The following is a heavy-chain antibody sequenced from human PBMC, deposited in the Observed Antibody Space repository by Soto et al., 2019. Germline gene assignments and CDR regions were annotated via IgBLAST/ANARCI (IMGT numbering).Heavy chain of an antibody. J-gene: IGHJ6*02. D-gene: IGHD3-3*01. V-gene: IGHV1-18*04. CDR3: ARAELRFLEWSPYPHYYGMDV. CDR1: GYTFTSYG. CDR2: ISAYNGNT. Sequence: ASVKVSCKASGYTFTSYGISWVRQAPGQGLEWMGWISAYNGNTNYAQKLQGRVTMTTDTSTSTAYMELRSLRSDETDVYYWARAELRFLEWSPYPHYYGMDVWGQGTPFTVSS.